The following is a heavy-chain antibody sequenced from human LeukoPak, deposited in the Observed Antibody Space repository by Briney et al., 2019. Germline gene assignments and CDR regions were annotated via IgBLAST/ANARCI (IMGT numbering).Heavy chain of an antibody. CDR3: ARVSYYYDSSGYYRGVDY. Sequence: GGSLRLSCAASGFTFSSYSMNWVRQAPGKGLEWVSSISSSSSYIYYADSVKGRFTISRDNAKNSLYLQMNSLRAEDTAVYYCARVSYYYDSSGYYRGVDYWGQGTLVTVSS. D-gene: IGHD3-22*01. V-gene: IGHV3-21*01. CDR1: GFTFSSYS. J-gene: IGHJ4*02. CDR2: ISSSSSYI.